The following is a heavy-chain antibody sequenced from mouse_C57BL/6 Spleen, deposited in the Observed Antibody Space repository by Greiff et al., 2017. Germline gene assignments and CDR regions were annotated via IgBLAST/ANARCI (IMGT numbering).Heavy chain of an antibody. D-gene: IGHD1-1*01. CDR1: GFTFTDYY. Sequence: EVQVVESGGGLVQPGGSLSLSCAASGFTFTDYYMSWVRQPPGKALEWLGFISNKANGYTTEYSASVKGRFTISRDNSQSILYLQMNALRAEDSATYYCARSYYYGSSWYFDVWGTGTTVTVSS. V-gene: IGHV7-3*01. CDR2: ISNKANGYTT. CDR3: ARSYYYGSSWYFDV. J-gene: IGHJ1*03.